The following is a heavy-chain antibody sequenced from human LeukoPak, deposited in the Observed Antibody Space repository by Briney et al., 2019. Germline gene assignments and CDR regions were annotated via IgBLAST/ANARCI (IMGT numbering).Heavy chain of an antibody. D-gene: IGHD6-19*01. V-gene: IGHV3-48*03. CDR3: ARGGSLGY. CDR1: GFTYSSYE. J-gene: IGHJ4*02. CDR2: ISSSGSAI. Sequence: GGSLRLSCAASGFTYSSYEMNWGRQAPGKGLEWVSKISSSGSAIYYADSVKGRFTISRDNAKSTLYLQMNSLRVEDTDVYYCARGGSLGYWGQGTLVTVSS.